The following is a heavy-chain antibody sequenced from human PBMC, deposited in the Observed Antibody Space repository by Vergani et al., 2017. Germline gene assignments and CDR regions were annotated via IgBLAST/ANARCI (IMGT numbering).Heavy chain of an antibody. CDR2: IYYSGST. Sequence: QGKGKEGGRGLGKTSETLSLTCTVSGGSISSYYWSWIRQPPGKGLEWIGYIYYSGSTNYNPSLKSRVTISVDTSKNQFSLKLSSVTAADTAVYYCARVVVVPAAIHYYYYYYMDVWGKGTTVTVSS. V-gene: IGHV4-59*01. J-gene: IGHJ6*03. D-gene: IGHD2-2*01. CDR1: GGSISSYY. CDR3: ARVVVVPAAIHYYYYYYMDV.